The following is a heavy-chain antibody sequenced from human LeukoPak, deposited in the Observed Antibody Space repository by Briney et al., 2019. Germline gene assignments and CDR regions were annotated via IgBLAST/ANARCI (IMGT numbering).Heavy chain of an antibody. J-gene: IGHJ4*02. CDR2: ITGSSDST. D-gene: IGHD2-21*01. V-gene: IGHV3-23*01. CDR1: GFTFSSYV. CDR3: XXXSANARPYYFDY. Sequence: GGSLRLSCAGSGFTFSSYVMSWVRQGPGKELEWVAAITGSSDSTYHADSVKGRFTISRDNSKNTLFLQMNSLRAEDTAVYYCXXXSANARPYYFDYWGQGTLVTVSS.